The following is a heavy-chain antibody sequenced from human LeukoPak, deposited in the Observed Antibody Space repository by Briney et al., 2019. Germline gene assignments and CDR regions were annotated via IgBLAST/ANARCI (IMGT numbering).Heavy chain of an antibody. Sequence: SETLFLTCTVSGGSIISNTYSWGWIRQPPGKGLEWIGTIYYSGSTYYNPSLKSRVTISVDTSKNQFSLKLSSVTAADTAVYYCARVPSGYEEFFYYYYGMDVWGQGTTVTVSS. CDR2: IYYSGST. CDR3: ARVPSGYEEFFYYYYGMDV. V-gene: IGHV4-39*07. CDR1: GGSIISNTYS. D-gene: IGHD5-12*01. J-gene: IGHJ6*02.